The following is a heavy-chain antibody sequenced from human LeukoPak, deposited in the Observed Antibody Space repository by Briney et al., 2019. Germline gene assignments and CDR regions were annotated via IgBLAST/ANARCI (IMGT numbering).Heavy chain of an antibody. J-gene: IGHJ3*02. CDR2: IKDVGSEK. CDR1: GFTFSSYW. CDR3: GRVGVSHI. D-gene: IGHD3-10*01. V-gene: IGHV3-7*01. Sequence: GGSLRLSCAASGFTFSSYWMNWVRQAPGKGLEWMASIKDVGSEKNYVHSVKGRLTISRDKATNSLYLQVNSPRVEDTAVYYCGRVGVSHIGGEGTMVTVSS.